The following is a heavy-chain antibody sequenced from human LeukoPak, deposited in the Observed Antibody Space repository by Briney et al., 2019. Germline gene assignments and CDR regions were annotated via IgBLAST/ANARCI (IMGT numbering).Heavy chain of an antibody. D-gene: IGHD2-2*01. CDR2: IWYDGSNK. J-gene: IGHJ5*02. V-gene: IGHV3-33*01. CDR3: ARDKGGYCSSTSCRMGWFDP. Sequence: GGSLRLFCAASGFTFSSYGMHWVRQAPGKGLAGVAVIWYDGSNKYYADSVKGRFTISRDNSKNTLYLQMNSLRAEDTAVYYCARDKGGYCSSTSCRMGWFDPWGQGTLVTVSS. CDR1: GFTFSSYG.